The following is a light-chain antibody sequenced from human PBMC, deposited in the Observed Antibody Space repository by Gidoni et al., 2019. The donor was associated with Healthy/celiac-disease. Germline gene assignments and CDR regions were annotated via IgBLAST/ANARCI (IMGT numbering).Light chain of an antibody. CDR1: SGYSNYK. J-gene: IGLJ2*01. CDR3: GADHGSGSNFVVV. Sequence: QPVLTQPPSASASLGASVTLTCTLSSGYSNYKVDWYQQRPGKGPRFVMPVGTGGIVGSKGDGIPDRFSVLGSGLNRYLTIKNIQEEDESDYHCGADHGSGSNFVVVFGGGTKLTVL. V-gene: IGLV9-49*01. CDR2: VGTGGIVG.